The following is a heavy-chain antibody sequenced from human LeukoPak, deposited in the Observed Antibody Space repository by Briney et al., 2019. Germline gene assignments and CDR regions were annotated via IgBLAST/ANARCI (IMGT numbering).Heavy chain of an antibody. D-gene: IGHD3-22*01. CDR3: ARMTYYYDSSGPVGSFDI. CDR2: INHSGST. CDR1: GGSFSGYY. J-gene: IGHJ3*02. Sequence: SETLSPTCAVYGGSFSGYYWSWTRQPPGKGLEWIGEINHSGSTNYNPSLKSRVTISVDTSKNQFSLKLSSVTAADTAVYYCARMTYYYDSSGPVGSFDIWGQGTMVTVSS. V-gene: IGHV4-34*01.